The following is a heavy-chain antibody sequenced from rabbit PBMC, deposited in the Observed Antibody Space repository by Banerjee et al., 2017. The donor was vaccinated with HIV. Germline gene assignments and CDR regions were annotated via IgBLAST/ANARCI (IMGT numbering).Heavy chain of an antibody. CDR1: AFTFSSYW. J-gene: IGHJ4*01. V-gene: IGHV1S40*01. Sequence: QSLEESGGDLVKPGASLTLTCTASAFTFSSYWICWVRQAPGKGLEWIACIRAGSSGNTYYASWAKGRFTISKTSSTMVTLQMTSLTAADTATYFCARSPSFTDGAAGATYATYFNLWGQGTLVTVS. CDR2: IRAGSSGNT. D-gene: IGHD6-1*01. CDR3: ARSPSFTDGAAGATYATYFNL.